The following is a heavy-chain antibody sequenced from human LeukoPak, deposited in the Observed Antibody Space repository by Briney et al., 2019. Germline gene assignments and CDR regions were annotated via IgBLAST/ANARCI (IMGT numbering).Heavy chain of an antibody. CDR2: MNPNSGNT. CDR1: GYTFTSYD. D-gene: IGHD3-9*01. J-gene: IGHJ6*02. Sequence: ASVKVSRKASGYTFTSYDINWVRQATGQGLEWMGWMNPNSGNTGYAHKFQGRGTMTSNTSISTAYMELSSLRFEDKAVYYCARETGLLRYFDWTHYYGMDVWGQGTTVTVSS. CDR3: ARETGLLRYFDWTHYYGMDV. V-gene: IGHV1-8*01.